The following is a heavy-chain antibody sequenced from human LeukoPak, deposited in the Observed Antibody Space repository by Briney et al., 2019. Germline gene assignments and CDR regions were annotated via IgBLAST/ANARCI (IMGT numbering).Heavy chain of an antibody. D-gene: IGHD3-3*01. CDR2: INHSGST. V-gene: IGHV4-34*01. Sequence: SETPSLTCAVYGGSFSGYYWSWIRQPPGKGLEWIGEINHSGSTNYNPFLKSRVTISVDTSKNQFSLKLSSVTAADTAVYYCARTVSRAGLPLWRQAFDIWGQGTMVTVSS. CDR1: GGSFSGYY. CDR3: ARTVSRAGLPLWRQAFDI. J-gene: IGHJ3*02.